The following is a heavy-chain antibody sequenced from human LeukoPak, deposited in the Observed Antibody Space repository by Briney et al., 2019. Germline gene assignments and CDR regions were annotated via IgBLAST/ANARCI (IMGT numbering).Heavy chain of an antibody. CDR2: IYHSGST. J-gene: IGHJ6*02. Sequence: LRLSCAASGFTFSSYAMSWVRQAPGKGLEWIGYIYHSGSTYYNPSLKSRVTISVDRSKNQFSLKLSSVTAADTAVYYCARDRYSNYGYYYGMDVRGQGTTVTVSS. V-gene: IGHV4-30-2*01. CDR1: GFTFSSYA. D-gene: IGHD4-4*01. CDR3: ARDRYSNYGYYYGMDV.